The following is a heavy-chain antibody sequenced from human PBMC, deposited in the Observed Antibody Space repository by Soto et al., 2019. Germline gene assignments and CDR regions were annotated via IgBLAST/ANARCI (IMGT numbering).Heavy chain of an antibody. D-gene: IGHD5-18*01. CDR1: GGSISSYY. CDR3: AMGGYSYGSSPAAYYYYGMDV. J-gene: IGHJ6*02. V-gene: IGHV4-59*01. CDR2: IYYSGST. Sequence: SETLSLTCTVSGGSISSYYWSWIRQPPGKGLEWIGYIYYSGSTNYNPSLKSRVTISVDASKNQFSLKLSSVTAADTAVYYCAMGGYSYGSSPAAYYYYGMDVWGQGTTVTVSS.